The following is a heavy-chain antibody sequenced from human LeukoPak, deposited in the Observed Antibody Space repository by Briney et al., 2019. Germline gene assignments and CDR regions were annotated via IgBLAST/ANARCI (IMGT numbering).Heavy chain of an antibody. J-gene: IGHJ4*02. D-gene: IGHD3-22*01. Sequence: SVKVSCKASGGTFSSYAISWVRQAPGQGLEWMGGIIPIFGTANYAQKFQGRVTITTDESTSTAYMELSSLRSEDTAVYYCARDLFYESSGYYLDYWGQGTLVTVSS. CDR3: ARDLFYESSGYYLDY. CDR1: GGTFSSYA. V-gene: IGHV1-69*05. CDR2: IIPIFGTA.